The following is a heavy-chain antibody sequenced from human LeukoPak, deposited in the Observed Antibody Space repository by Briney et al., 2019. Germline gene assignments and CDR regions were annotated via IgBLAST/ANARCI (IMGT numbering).Heavy chain of an antibody. V-gene: IGHV3-30*18. CDR1: GFTFSSYG. D-gene: IGHD1-26*01. Sequence: PGGSLRLSCAASGFTFSSYGMHWVRQAPGKGLEWVGVISYDGSNKYYADSVKGRFTISRDNSKDTLYLQMNSLRAEDTAVYYCAKNSGSYSYTYLFDYWGQGTLVTVSS. CDR3: AKNSGSYSYTYLFDY. J-gene: IGHJ4*02. CDR2: ISYDGSNK.